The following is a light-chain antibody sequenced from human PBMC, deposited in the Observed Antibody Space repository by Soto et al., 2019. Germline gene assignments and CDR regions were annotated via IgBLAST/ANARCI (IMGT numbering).Light chain of an antibody. CDR1: SSDVGGYNY. CDR2: EVT. Sequence: QSVLTQPASVSGSPGQSISISCTGTSSDVGGYNYVSWYQQHPGQAPRLMIYEVTNRPSGVSDRFSGSKSGNTASLTISGLQAEDEADYYCSSYTSSSTTYVFVTGTKVTVL. CDR3: SSYTSSSTTYV. V-gene: IGLV2-14*01. J-gene: IGLJ1*01.